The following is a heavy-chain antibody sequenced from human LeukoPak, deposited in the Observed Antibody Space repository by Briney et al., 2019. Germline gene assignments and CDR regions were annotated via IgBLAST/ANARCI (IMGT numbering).Heavy chain of an antibody. CDR3: ARDPVVVVAATWSWFDP. D-gene: IGHD2-15*01. Sequence: SVKVSCKASGYTFTYYAMNWVRQAPGQGLEWMGGIIPIFGTANYAQKFQGRVTMTRDMSTSTVYMELSSLRSEDTAVYYCARDPVVVVAATWSWFDPWGQGTLVTVSS. CDR1: GYTFTYYA. CDR2: IIPIFGTA. J-gene: IGHJ5*02. V-gene: IGHV1-69*05.